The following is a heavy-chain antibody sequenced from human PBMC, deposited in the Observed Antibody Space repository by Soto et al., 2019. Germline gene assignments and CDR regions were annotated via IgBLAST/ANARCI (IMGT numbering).Heavy chain of an antibody. J-gene: IGHJ4*02. CDR2: ISGSGGST. CDR3: AKATRSGAATLNRDY. Sequence: EVQLLESGGGLVQPGGSLRLSCAAAGFTFSIYAMSWVRQAPGKGLEWVSAISGSGGSTYYADSVKGRFTISRDNSKNTLYLQMNSLKADDTAVYYCAKATRSGAATLNRDYWGQGTLVTVSS. D-gene: IGHD6-13*01. CDR1: GFTFSIYA. V-gene: IGHV3-23*01.